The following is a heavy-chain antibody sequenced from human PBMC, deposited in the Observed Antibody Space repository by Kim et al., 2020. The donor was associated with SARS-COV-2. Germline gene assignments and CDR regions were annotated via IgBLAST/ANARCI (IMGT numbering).Heavy chain of an antibody. V-gene: IGHV4-34*01. CDR1: GGSFSGYY. CDR3: ARGALRSVYYYYYGMDV. Sequence: SETLSLTCAVYGGSFSGYYWSWIRQPPGKGLEWIGEINHSGSTNYNPSLKSRVTISVDTSKNQFSLKLSSVTAADTAVYYCARGALRSVYYYYYGMDVWGQGTTVTVSS. D-gene: IGHD5-12*01. J-gene: IGHJ6*02. CDR2: INHSGST.